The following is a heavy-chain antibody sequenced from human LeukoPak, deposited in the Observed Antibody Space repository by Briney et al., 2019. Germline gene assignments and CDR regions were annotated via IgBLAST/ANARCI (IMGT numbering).Heavy chain of an antibody. Sequence: GGSLRLSCAASGFTFSSYAMHWVRQAPGKGLEWVAVISYDGSNKYYADSVKGRFTISRDNSKNTLYLQMNSLRAEDTAVYYCARINSGLKWGDALDIWGQGTKVTVSS. V-gene: IGHV3-30-3*01. CDR2: ISYDGSNK. CDR1: GFTFSSYA. D-gene: IGHD5-12*01. CDR3: ARINSGLKWGDALDI. J-gene: IGHJ3*02.